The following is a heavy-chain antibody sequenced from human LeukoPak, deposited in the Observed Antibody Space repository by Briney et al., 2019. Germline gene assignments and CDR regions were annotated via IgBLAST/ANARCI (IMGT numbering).Heavy chain of an antibody. Sequence: GGSLRLSSAASGFTFSDYYMSWIRQAPGKRLEWVSYISSSGSTIYYADSVKGRFTISRDNAKNSLYLQMNSLRAEDTAVYYCARSVPAAIQDGWFDPWGQGTLVTVSS. CDR2: ISSSGSTI. D-gene: IGHD2-2*02. CDR3: ARSVPAAIQDGWFDP. V-gene: IGHV3-11*01. J-gene: IGHJ5*02. CDR1: GFTFSDYY.